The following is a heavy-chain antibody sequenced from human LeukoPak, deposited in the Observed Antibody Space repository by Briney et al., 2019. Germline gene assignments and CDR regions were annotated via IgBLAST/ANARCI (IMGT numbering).Heavy chain of an antibody. CDR2: ISSSGSTI. CDR3: ASAYSSGWYDAFDI. D-gene: IGHD6-19*01. J-gene: IGHJ3*02. Sequence: GGSLRLSCAASGFTFSDYYMSWIRQAPGKGLEWVSYISSSGSTIYYADSVKGRFTISRDNAKNSLYLQMNSLRAEDTAVYYCASAYSSGWYDAFDIWGQGTMVTVSS. V-gene: IGHV3-11*04. CDR1: GFTFSDYY.